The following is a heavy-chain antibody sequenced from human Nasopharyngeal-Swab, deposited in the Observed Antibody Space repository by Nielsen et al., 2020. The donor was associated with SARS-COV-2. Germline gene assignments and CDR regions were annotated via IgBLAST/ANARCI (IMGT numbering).Heavy chain of an antibody. D-gene: IGHD2-2*01. CDR2: INPGSGGT. Sequence: ASVKVSCKASGYTFNNYYIHWVRQSPGQGLEWMGMINPGSGGTTYAQKFQGRVTMTRDTSTSTVFMDLSSPSSEDTAVYYCARRGRCSGSSCDMDVWGQGTTVTVSS. V-gene: IGHV1-46*02. CDR1: GYTFNNYY. CDR3: ARRGRCSGSSCDMDV. J-gene: IGHJ6*02.